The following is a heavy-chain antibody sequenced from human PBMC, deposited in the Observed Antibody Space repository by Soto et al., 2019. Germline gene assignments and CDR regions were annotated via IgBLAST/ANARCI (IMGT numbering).Heavy chain of an antibody. CDR1: GYTFTSYG. CDR2: ISAYNGNT. CDR3: ARDPRVIRVPLGFDP. V-gene: IGHV1-18*01. D-gene: IGHD2-21*01. J-gene: IGHJ5*02. Sequence: GASVKVSCKASGYTFTSYGISWVRQAPGQGLEWMGWISAYNGNTNYAQKLQGRVTMTTDTSTSTAYMELRSLRSDDTAVYYYARDPRVIRVPLGFDPWGQGTLVTVSS.